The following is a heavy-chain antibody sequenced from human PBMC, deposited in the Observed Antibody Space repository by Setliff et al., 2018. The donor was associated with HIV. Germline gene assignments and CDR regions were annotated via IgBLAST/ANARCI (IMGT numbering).Heavy chain of an antibody. CDR2: IYYSGST. J-gene: IGHJ5*02. CDR3: ARGDYRIIAAAGSGWFDP. CDR1: GGSISSRSPYY. Sequence: SENLSLTCSVSGGSISSRSPYYWGWIRQPPGKGLEWIGSIYYSGSTYYNPSLQSRVTISVDKTNNQFFLKLTSVTAADTAVYYCARGDYRIIAAAGSGWFDPWGQGTLVTVSS. D-gene: IGHD6-13*01. V-gene: IGHV4-39*01.